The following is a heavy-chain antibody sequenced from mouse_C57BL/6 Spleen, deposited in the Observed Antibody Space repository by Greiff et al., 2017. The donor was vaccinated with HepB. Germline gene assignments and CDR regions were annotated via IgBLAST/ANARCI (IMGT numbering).Heavy chain of an antibody. Sequence: QVQLQQPGAELVKPGASVKLSCKASGYTFTSYWMQWVKQRPGQGLEWIGEIDPSDSYTNYNQKFKGKATLTVDTSSSTAYLQLSSLTSEDSAVYFCAKYYGSRDWYFDVWGTGTTVTVSS. CDR2: IDPSDSYT. CDR1: GYTFTSYW. CDR3: AKYYGSRDWYFDV. J-gene: IGHJ1*03. D-gene: IGHD1-1*01. V-gene: IGHV1-50*01.